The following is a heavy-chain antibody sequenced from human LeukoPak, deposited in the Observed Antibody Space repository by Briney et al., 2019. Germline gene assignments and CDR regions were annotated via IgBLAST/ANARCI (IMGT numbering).Heavy chain of an antibody. CDR1: GYSISSGYY. Sequence: PSETLSLTCTVSGYSISSGYYWGWIRQPPGKGLEWIGSFFHSGSTFYNPSLKSRVTISVDTSKNQFSLKLSSVTAADTAVYYCARHVSGYPYNWFDPWGQGTLVTVSS. D-gene: IGHD3-22*01. V-gene: IGHV4-38-2*02. CDR2: FFHSGST. CDR3: ARHVSGYPYNWFDP. J-gene: IGHJ5*02.